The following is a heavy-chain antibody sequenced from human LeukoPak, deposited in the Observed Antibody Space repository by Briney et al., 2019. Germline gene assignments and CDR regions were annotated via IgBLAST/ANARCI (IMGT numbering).Heavy chain of an antibody. Sequence: GGSLRLSCAASGSTVSNNYMSWVRQAPRKGLEWVSVIYSGGSIYYADSVKGRFTISRDNSKNTLYLQMNSLRAEDTAVYYCARDFLRSSGYYWGQGTLVTVSS. J-gene: IGHJ4*02. CDR2: IYSGGSI. CDR3: ARDFLRSSGYY. CDR1: GSTVSNNY. V-gene: IGHV3-53*01. D-gene: IGHD3-22*01.